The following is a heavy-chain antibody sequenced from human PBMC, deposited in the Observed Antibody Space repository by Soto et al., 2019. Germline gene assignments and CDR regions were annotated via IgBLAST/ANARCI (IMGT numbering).Heavy chain of an antibody. Sequence: GGSLRLSCAASGFTFSSYAMSWVRQAPGKGLEWVSAISGSGGSTYYADSVKGRFTISRDNSKNTLYLQMNSLRAEDTAVYYCAKDSLRGMITFGGVDWGQGTLVTVSS. V-gene: IGHV3-23*01. D-gene: IGHD3-16*01. CDR1: GFTFSSYA. J-gene: IGHJ4*02. CDR2: ISGSGGST. CDR3: AKDSLRGMITFGGVD.